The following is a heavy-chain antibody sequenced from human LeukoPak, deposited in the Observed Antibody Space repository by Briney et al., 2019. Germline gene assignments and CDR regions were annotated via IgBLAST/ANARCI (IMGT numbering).Heavy chain of an antibody. J-gene: IGHJ4*02. CDR2: ISSSSSYI. Sequence: PGGSLRLSCAASGFTFSSYAMSWVRQAPGKGLEWVSSISSSSSYIYYADSVKGRFTISRDNAKNSLYLQMNSLRAEDTAVYYCARGAYYYDSSGYRLDYWGQGTLVTVSS. CDR1: GFTFSSYA. CDR3: ARGAYYYDSSGYRLDY. D-gene: IGHD3-22*01. V-gene: IGHV3-21*01.